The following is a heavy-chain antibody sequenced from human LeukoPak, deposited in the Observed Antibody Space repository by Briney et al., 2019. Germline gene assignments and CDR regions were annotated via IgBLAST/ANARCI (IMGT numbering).Heavy chain of an antibody. Sequence: GGSLRLFCAASGFTFSSYSMNWVRQAPGKGLEWVSSISSSSSYIYYADSVKGRFTISRDNAKNSLYLQMNSLRAEDTAVYYCAPRGDGYTSPDYWGQGTLGTVSS. D-gene: IGHD5-24*01. CDR3: APRGDGYTSPDY. J-gene: IGHJ4*02. CDR1: GFTFSSYS. V-gene: IGHV3-21*01. CDR2: ISSSSSYI.